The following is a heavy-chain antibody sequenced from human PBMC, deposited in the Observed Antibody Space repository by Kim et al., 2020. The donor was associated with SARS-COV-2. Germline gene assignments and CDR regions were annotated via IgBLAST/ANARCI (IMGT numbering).Heavy chain of an antibody. D-gene: IGHD3-10*01. Sequence: SETLSLTCAVYGGSFSGYYWSWIRQPPGKGLEWIGEINHSGSTNYNPSLKSRVTISVDTSKNQFSLKLSSVTAADTAVYYCARGPRLLWFRELFDYYYM. J-gene: IGHJ6*03. CDR3: ARGPRLLWFRELFDYYYM. CDR1: GGSFSGYY. V-gene: IGHV4-34*01. CDR2: INHSGST.